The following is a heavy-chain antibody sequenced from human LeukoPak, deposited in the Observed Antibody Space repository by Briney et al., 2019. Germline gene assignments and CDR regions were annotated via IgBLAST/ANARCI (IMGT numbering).Heavy chain of an antibody. CDR3: AKENSYSSSPFDY. D-gene: IGHD6-6*01. Sequence: QPGGSLRLSCGASGFTFDDYAIHWVRQAPGKGLEWVSGISWNSGTIGYAGSVKGRFTISRDNAKNSLYLQMNSLRAEDTALYYCAKENSYSSSPFDYWGQGTLVTVSS. V-gene: IGHV3-9*01. J-gene: IGHJ4*02. CDR1: GFTFDDYA. CDR2: ISWNSGTI.